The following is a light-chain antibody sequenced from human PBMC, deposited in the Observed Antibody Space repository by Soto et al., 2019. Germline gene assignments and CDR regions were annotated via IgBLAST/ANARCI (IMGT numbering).Light chain of an antibody. CDR1: QSVSNNY. J-gene: IGKJ1*01. CDR3: QQYAGSPRT. V-gene: IGKV3-20*01. Sequence: EIVLTQSPGTLSLSPGERATLSCRASQSVSNNYLAWYQQKPGQAPRLLISDASNRAADIPDRFSGSGSGTDFALTINRLEPEDFAVYYCQQYAGSPRTFGQGTKVDIK. CDR2: DAS.